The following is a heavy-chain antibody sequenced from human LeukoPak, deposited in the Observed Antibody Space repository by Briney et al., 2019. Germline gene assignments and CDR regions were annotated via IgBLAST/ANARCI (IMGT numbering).Heavy chain of an antibody. Sequence: PGGSLRLSCAASGFTVSSNYMSWVRQAPGKGLEWVSVIYSGGSTYYADSVKGRFTISRDNSKNTLYLQMNSLKTEDTAVYYCTTGTKYYYDSSGYFSVPRAFDIWGQGTMVTVSS. CDR2: IYSGGST. J-gene: IGHJ3*02. V-gene: IGHV3-53*01. CDR1: GFTVSSNY. CDR3: TTGTKYYYDSSGYFSVPRAFDI. D-gene: IGHD3-22*01.